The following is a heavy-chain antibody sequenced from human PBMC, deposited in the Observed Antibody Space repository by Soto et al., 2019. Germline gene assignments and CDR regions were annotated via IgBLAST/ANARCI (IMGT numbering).Heavy chain of an antibody. CDR1: GGSISSGDYY. CDR3: ARAHGSYYYDSSGYYRPQFDY. CDR2: IYYSGST. J-gene: IGHJ4*02. V-gene: IGHV4-30-4*01. D-gene: IGHD3-22*01. Sequence: PSETLSLTCTVSGGSISSGDYYWSWIRQPPGKGLEWIGYIYYSGSTYYNPSLKSRVTISVDTSKNQFSLKLSSVTAADTAVYYCARAHGSYYYDSSGYYRPQFDYWGQGTLVTVSS.